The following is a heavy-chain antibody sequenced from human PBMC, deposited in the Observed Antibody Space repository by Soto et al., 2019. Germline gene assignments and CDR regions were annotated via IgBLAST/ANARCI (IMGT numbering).Heavy chain of an antibody. CDR3: ARPRTSDWAYDI. Sequence: EVQLVESGGGLVQPGGSLRLSCAASGFTFSNYWMHWVRQSPGKGLVWVSRIKTDGSDTHYADSVTGRFTISRDNAKNTLYLQMNSLRDEDTAVYYCARPRTSDWAYDIWGQGTMGIVSS. V-gene: IGHV3-74*01. CDR1: GFTFSNYW. D-gene: IGHD3-9*01. J-gene: IGHJ3*02. CDR2: IKTDGSDT.